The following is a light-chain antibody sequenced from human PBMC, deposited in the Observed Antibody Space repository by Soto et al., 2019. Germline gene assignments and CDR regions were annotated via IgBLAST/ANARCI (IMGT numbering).Light chain of an antibody. CDR2: DAS. V-gene: IGKV3-11*01. CDR3: PQRSNWPPRT. J-gene: IGKJ2*01. Sequence: EIVLTQSPATLSLSPGERATLSCRASQSVSTYLAWYQQKPGQAPRLLIYDASNRATGIPGRFSGSGSGTDFTLTISSLEPEDFAVYYCPQRSNWPPRTFGQGTKLEIK. CDR1: QSVSTY.